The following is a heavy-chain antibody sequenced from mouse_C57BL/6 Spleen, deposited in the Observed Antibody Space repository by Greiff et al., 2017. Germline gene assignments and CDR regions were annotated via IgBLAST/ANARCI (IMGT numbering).Heavy chain of an antibody. J-gene: IGHJ1*03. D-gene: IGHD2-2*01. CDR1: GYTFTSYW. Sequence: VQLQQSGTVLARPGASVKMSCKTSGYTFTSYWMHWVKQRPGQGLEWIGAIYPGNSDTSYNQKFKGKAKLTAVTSSSTASMELSSLTNEDSAFYYCTRRTMVTYLYFDVWGTGTTVTASS. CDR2: IYPGNSDT. CDR3: TRRTMVTYLYFDV. V-gene: IGHV1-5*01.